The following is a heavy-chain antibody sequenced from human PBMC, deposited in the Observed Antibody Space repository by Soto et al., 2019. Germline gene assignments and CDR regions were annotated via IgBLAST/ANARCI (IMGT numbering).Heavy chain of an antibody. Sequence: LSLTCAVSGGSISSGGYSWSWIRQPPGKGLEWTGYIYHSGSTYYNPSLKSRVTISVDRSKNQFSLKLSSVTAADTGVESCASTTVNTTGFVYWGQGPLVIVYS. CDR2: IYHSGST. CDR3: ASTTVNTTGFVY. J-gene: IGHJ4*02. V-gene: IGHV4-30-2*01. CDR1: GGSISSGGYS. D-gene: IGHD4-17*01.